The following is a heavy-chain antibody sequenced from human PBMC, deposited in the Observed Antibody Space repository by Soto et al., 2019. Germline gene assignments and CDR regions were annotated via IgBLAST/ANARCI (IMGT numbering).Heavy chain of an antibody. J-gene: IGHJ4*02. D-gene: IGHD6-13*01. Sequence: GGSLRLSCAASGFSFSDYAMSWVRQAPGKGLEWVSVISGSGGSTHYADSVRGRFTVSRDNSKNSLSLRMNSLRDEDTAVYFCAKRSTYSSGWYSPIFDYWGQGALVTVSS. CDR2: ISGSGGST. CDR1: GFSFSDYA. V-gene: IGHV3-23*01. CDR3: AKRSTYSSGWYSPIFDY.